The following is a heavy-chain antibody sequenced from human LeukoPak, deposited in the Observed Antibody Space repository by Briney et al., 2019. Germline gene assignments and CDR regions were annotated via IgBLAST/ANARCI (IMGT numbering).Heavy chain of an antibody. J-gene: IGHJ5*02. CDR1: GGSISSSSYY. Sequence: SETLSLTCTVSGGSISSSSYYWGWIRQPPGKGLEWIGSIYYSGSTNYNPSLKSRVTISLDTSKNQFSLKLSSVTAADTAVYYCARRSRGSYLNFDTWGQGTLVTVSS. D-gene: IGHD1-26*01. V-gene: IGHV4-39*07. CDR2: IYYSGST. CDR3: ARRSRGSYLNFDT.